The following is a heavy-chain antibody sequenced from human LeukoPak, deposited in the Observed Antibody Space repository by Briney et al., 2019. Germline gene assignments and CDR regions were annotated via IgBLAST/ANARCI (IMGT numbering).Heavy chain of an antibody. Sequence: PGGSLRLSCAASGFTFSSYEMNWVRQAPGKGVEWVSYISSTGSTLYYADSLKGRFTISRDNAKNSQYLQMNSLRAEDTAVYYCARSRWGSSGYYLDYWGQGTLVTVSS. CDR2: ISSTGSTL. CDR3: ARSRWGSSGYYLDY. CDR1: GFTFSSYE. J-gene: IGHJ4*02. V-gene: IGHV3-48*03. D-gene: IGHD3-22*01.